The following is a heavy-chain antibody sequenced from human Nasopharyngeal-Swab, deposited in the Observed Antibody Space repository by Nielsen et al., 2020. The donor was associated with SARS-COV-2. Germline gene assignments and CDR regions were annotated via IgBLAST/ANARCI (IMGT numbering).Heavy chain of an antibody. CDR1: GFTFSSYS. Sequence: GGSLRLSCAASGFTFSSYSMTWVRQAAGKGLEWVSGISRSGDSVDYAGSVKGRFTTSRDNSKNTVYLQMSRLRVEDTALYYCVQGTTAPAVWGQRILVTVSS. J-gene: IGHJ4*02. D-gene: IGHD1-7*01. CDR2: ISRSGDSV. V-gene: IGHV3-23*01. CDR3: VQGTTAPAV.